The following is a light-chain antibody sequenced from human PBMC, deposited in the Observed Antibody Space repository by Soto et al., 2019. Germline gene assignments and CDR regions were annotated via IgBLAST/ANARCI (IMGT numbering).Light chain of an antibody. J-gene: IGLJ2*01. CDR3: SSYTSSSTVV. CDR2: DVS. CDR1: SSDVGGYNY. Sequence: QYVLTQPASVSGSPGQSITISCTGTSSDVGGYNYVSWYQQHPGKAPKLMIYDVSNRPSGVSNRFSGSNSGNTASLTISGLQAEDEADYYCSSYTSSSTVVFGGGTKLTVL. V-gene: IGLV2-14*01.